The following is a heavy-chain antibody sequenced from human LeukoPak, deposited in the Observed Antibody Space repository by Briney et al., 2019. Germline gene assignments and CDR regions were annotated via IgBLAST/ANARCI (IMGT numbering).Heavy chain of an antibody. CDR3: ARDSITIFGVVTN. CDR2: ISGSGEST. V-gene: IGHV3-23*01. D-gene: IGHD3-3*01. Sequence: GGSLRLSCAASGFTFSNYAITWIRQAPGKGLEWVSEISGSGESTYYGDSVKGRFTISRDNSKNTLYLQMNSLRAEDTAVYYCARDSITIFGVVTNWGQGTLVTVSS. J-gene: IGHJ4*02. CDR1: GFTFSNYA.